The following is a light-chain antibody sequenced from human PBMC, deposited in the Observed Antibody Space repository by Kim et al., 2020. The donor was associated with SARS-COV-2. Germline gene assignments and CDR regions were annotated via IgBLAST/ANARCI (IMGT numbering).Light chain of an antibody. Sequence: EIVLTQSPGTLSLSPGERATLSCRASQSVTSNHLAWYQQKPGQAPRLLIYGASSRATGIPDRFSGSGSGTDFTLTISRLESEDFAAYYCQQYGNSPETFGQGTKVDIK. CDR1: QSVTSNH. CDR2: GAS. CDR3: QQYGNSPET. J-gene: IGKJ1*01. V-gene: IGKV3-20*01.